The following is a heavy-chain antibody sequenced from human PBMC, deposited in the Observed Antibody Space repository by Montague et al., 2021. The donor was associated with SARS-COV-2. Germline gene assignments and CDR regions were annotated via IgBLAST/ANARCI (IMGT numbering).Heavy chain of an antibody. J-gene: IGHJ4*02. V-gene: IGHV6-1*01. CDR3: ARGGWGAPGTGRLFDY. CDR2: TYYRSKWYN. Sequence: CAISGDSVSSNSAAWNWIRQSPSRGLEWLGRTYYRSKWYNDYAVSVKSRITINPDTSKNQFSLQLNSVTPEDTAVYYCARGGWGAPGTGRLFDYWCQGTLVTVSS. D-gene: IGHD3-10*01. CDR1: GDSVSSNSAA.